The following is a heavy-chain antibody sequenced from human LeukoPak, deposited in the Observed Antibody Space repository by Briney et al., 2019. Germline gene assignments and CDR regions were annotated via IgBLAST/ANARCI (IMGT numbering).Heavy chain of an antibody. CDR3: ASYDSSGYYHYFDY. J-gene: IGHJ4*02. CDR2: ISGSGGST. CDR1: GFTFRSSA. D-gene: IGHD3-22*01. Sequence: TGGSLRLSCAASGFTFRSSAMSWVCPAPGKRVEWVSSISGSGGSTYYADSVKGRFTISRDNSKNTLYLQMNSLRAEDTAVYYCASYDSSGYYHYFDYWGQGTLVTVSS. V-gene: IGHV3-23*01.